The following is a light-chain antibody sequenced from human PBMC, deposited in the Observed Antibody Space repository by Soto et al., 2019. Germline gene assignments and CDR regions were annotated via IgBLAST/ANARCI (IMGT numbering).Light chain of an antibody. V-gene: IGLV1-44*01. CDR2: SNN. J-gene: IGLJ2*01. Sequence: QAVVTQPPSASGTPGQRVTISCSGSSSNIGRNTVNWYQQLPGTAPKLLIYSNNQRPSGVPDRFSGSKSGTPASLAISGLQSEDEADYYCAAWDDSLNAVVFGGGTKLTVL. CDR1: SSNIGRNT. CDR3: AAWDDSLNAVV.